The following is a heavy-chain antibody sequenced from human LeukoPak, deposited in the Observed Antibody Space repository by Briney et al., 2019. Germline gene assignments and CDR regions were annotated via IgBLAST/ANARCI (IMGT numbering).Heavy chain of an antibody. CDR1: GGSFSGYY. V-gene: IGHV4-34*01. D-gene: IGHD2-2*01. Sequence: SETLSLTCAVYGGSFSGYYWSWVRQPPGKGLEWIGEINHSGSTNYNPSLKSRVTISVDTSKNQFSLKLSSVTAADTAVYYCARGGVVVPAAQAFDIWGQGTMVTVSS. CDR2: INHSGST. CDR3: ARGGVVVPAAQAFDI. J-gene: IGHJ3*02.